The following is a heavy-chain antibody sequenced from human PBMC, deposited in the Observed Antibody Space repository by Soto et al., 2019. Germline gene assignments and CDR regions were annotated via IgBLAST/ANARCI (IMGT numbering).Heavy chain of an antibody. CDR3: AKGDTDIVVVVAAYH. CDR1: EFTFSVYW. J-gene: IGHJ5*02. D-gene: IGHD2-15*01. CDR2: IDSYGTGI. Sequence: GGSLRLSCTDSEFTFSVYWMHWVRQAPGKGLEWVSRIDSYGTGITYADSVKGRFTISRDNAKNTLYLQMNSLRAEDTAVYYCAKGDTDIVVVVAAYHWGQGTLVTVSS. V-gene: IGHV3-74*01.